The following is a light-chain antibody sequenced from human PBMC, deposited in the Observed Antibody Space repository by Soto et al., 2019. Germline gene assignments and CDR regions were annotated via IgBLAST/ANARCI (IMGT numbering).Light chain of an antibody. CDR3: QQRSNWPRLT. CDR2: DAS. V-gene: IGKV3-11*01. Sequence: EIVLTQSPATLSLSPGERATLSCRASQNVSSYLAWYQQKPGQAPRLLIYDASNRAIGIPASFSGSGSGTDFTLTISSLQPEDFAVYFCQQRSNWPRLTFGGGTKVEI. CDR1: QNVSSY. J-gene: IGKJ4*01.